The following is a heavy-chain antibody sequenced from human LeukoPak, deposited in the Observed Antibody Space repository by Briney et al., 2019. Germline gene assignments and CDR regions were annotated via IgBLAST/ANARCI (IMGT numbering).Heavy chain of an antibody. CDR3: AREVGGSAFDI. V-gene: IGHV3-53*04. J-gene: IGHJ3*02. Sequence: GGSLRVSCAVARFTFSNYGMSWVRQAPGKGLEWVSIIYSGGSTYYADSVKGRFTISRHNSKNTLYLQMNSLRAEDTAVYYCAREVGGSAFDIWGQGTMVTVSS. CDR2: IYSGGST. CDR1: RFTFSNYG. D-gene: IGHD3-16*01.